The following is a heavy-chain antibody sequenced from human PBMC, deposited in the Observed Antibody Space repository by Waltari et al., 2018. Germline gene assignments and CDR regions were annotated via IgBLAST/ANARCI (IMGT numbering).Heavy chain of an antibody. CDR3: AREDAAAAVTFDY. CDR1: GDSVSSHSAA. Sequence: QVQLQQSGPGLVKPSQTLSLTCALSGDSVSSHSAAWKWIRQSPSIGLEWLGRTYYMSKWYNHYAVSVKSRITINPDTSKNQFSLQLNSVTPEDTAVYYCAREDAAAAVTFDYWGQGTLVTVSS. J-gene: IGHJ4*02. CDR2: TYYMSKWYN. D-gene: IGHD6-13*01. V-gene: IGHV6-1*01.